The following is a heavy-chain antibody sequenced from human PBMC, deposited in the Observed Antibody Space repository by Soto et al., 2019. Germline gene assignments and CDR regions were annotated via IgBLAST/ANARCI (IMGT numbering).Heavy chain of an antibody. D-gene: IGHD1-26*01. CDR1: GGTFSSYA. CDR3: ALKLGSYYFDY. V-gene: IGHV1-69*13. Sequence: ASVKVSCTASGGTFSSYAISWVRQAPGQGLEWMGGIIPIFGTANYAQKFQGRVTITADESTSTAYMELSSLRSEDTAVYYCALKLGSYYFDYWGQGTLVTVSS. J-gene: IGHJ4*02. CDR2: IIPIFGTA.